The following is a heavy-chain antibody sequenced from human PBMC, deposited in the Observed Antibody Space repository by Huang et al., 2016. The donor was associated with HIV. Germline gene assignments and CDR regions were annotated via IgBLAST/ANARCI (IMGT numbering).Heavy chain of an antibody. D-gene: IGHD3-10*01. CDR1: GESFNNYY. J-gene: IGHJ6*02. CDR3: ARVPTPSYYDPWNISPAHEDVYYYNMDV. Sequence: QVQLQQWGAGVLKPSETLSLTCAVYGESFNNYYWSWVRQLPGRRLEWIGEINHSGTANSHPALKTRVTMPVDPSKKQFSLRLASVTAADMAVYYCARVPTPSYYDPWNISPAHEDVYYYNMDVWGQGTTVIVSS. CDR2: INHSGTA. V-gene: IGHV4-34*02.